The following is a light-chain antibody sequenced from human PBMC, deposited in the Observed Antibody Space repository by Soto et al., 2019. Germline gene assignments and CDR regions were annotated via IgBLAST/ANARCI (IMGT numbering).Light chain of an antibody. CDR1: SSEVGGYNY. Sequence: QSVLTQPASVSAFPGQSITISCTGTSSEVGGYNYVSWYQQYPGKAPKLMIYDVSYRPSGVSNRFSGSKSGNTASLTISGLQAEDEADYYCSSYTSVSSPLYVFGTGTKVTVL. CDR2: DVS. J-gene: IGLJ1*01. V-gene: IGLV2-14*03. CDR3: SSYTSVSSPLYV.